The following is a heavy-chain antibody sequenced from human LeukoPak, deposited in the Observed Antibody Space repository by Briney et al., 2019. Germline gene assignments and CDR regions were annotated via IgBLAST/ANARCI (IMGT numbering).Heavy chain of an antibody. D-gene: IGHD3-3*01. CDR1: GFTFSSYD. J-gene: IGHJ6*03. V-gene: IGHV3-30*03. CDR3: ARAPALRFLEYYFYYMDV. CDR2: ISFDGSNK. Sequence: PGGSLRLSCAASGFTFSSYDMHWVRQAPGKGLEWVAVISFDGSNKYYADSVKGRFTISRDNARTSLYLQMHSLRADDTAVYYCARAPALRFLEYYFYYMDVWGKGTTVTVSS.